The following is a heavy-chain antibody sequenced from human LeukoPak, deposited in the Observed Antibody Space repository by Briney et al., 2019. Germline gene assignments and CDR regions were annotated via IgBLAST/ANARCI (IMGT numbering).Heavy chain of an antibody. Sequence: PSQTLSLTCTVSGGSLTIGHYYWTWIRQHPGKGLEWIGYIHPSGITDYNPSLQSRVTMSLDTSQNQFSLKLTSVTAADTAIYSCARGQDAFKTGYWGQGTLVTVSS. CDR1: GGSLTIGHYY. CDR3: ARGQDAFKTGY. CDR2: IHPSGIT. J-gene: IGHJ4*02. D-gene: IGHD5-24*01. V-gene: IGHV4-31*03.